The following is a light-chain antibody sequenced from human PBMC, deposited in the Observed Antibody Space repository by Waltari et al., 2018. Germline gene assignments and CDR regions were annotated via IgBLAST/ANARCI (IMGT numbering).Light chain of an antibody. CDR2: DAS. Sequence: EIVLTQSPGTLSLSPGERAILSCRASQDVTTNLAWYQQKPGQALRVLIYDASTRATGIPARFSGSGSGAEFTLTISSLQSEDSAVYYCQQYHNWPPLTFGGGTNVEIK. CDR3: QQYHNWPPLT. CDR1: QDVTTN. V-gene: IGKV3-15*01. J-gene: IGKJ4*01.